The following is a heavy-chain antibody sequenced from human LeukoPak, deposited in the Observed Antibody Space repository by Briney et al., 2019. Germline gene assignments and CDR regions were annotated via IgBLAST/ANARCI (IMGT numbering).Heavy chain of an antibody. CDR3: ARDGGKSYEIDY. CDR1: GFPFTNNP. Sequence: PGGSLRLSCVVPGFPFTNNPMNWVRQAPGKGLEWVSYISNDITTTYYAESVKGRFTISRDNAKNSLYLQMNSLRVEDTAVYYCARDGGKSYEIDYWGQGTLVTVSS. V-gene: IGHV3-48*01. J-gene: IGHJ4*02. CDR2: ISNDITTT. D-gene: IGHD5-18*01.